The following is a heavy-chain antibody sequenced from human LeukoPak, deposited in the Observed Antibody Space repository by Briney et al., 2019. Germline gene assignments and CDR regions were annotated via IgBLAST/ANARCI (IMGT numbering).Heavy chain of an antibody. V-gene: IGHV3-23*01. Sequence: AGGSLRLSCAASGFTFSSYGMSWVRQAPGRGLEWVSSISGSGDRTHHADPAKGRFTISRDNSKNTLYLQMNSLRAEDTAVYYCAKDGSIVYSYTYLDYWGQGTLVTVSS. D-gene: IGHD3-16*01. CDR2: ISGSGDRT. CDR3: AKDGSIVYSYTYLDY. CDR1: GFTFSSYG. J-gene: IGHJ4*02.